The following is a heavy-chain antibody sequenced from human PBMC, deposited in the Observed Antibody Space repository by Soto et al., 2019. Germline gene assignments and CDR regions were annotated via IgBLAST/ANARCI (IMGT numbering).Heavy chain of an antibody. CDR1: GASISSGDYS. CDR2: IYHSGNT. V-gene: IGHV4-30-2*01. Sequence: QLHLQESGSGLVRPSQTLTLTCAVSGASISSGDYSWTWIRQPPGRGLEWIGYIYHSGNTYYNPFLKSRVTISVVRSKNQFFLDLNHVTAADTAVYYCARFGHSGGYFPSYFDSWGQGTVVTVSS. J-gene: IGHJ4*02. D-gene: IGHD3-22*01. CDR3: ARFGHSGGYFPSYFDS.